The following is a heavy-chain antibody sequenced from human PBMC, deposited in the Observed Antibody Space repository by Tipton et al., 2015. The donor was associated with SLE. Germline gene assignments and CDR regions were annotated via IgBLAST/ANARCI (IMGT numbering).Heavy chain of an antibody. CDR3: AKGRSSTWYVDS. D-gene: IGHD6-13*01. CDR2: IRSKAYSGTT. J-gene: IGHJ4*02. V-gene: IGHV3-49*04. Sequence: SLRLYCTASGFTFGDYAMSWVRQAPGKGLEWVGFIRSKAYSGTTEYAASVKGRFTISRDDSKSIAYLQMNSLKTEDTAVYYCAKGRSSTWYVDSWGQGTLVTVSS. CDR1: GFTFGDYA.